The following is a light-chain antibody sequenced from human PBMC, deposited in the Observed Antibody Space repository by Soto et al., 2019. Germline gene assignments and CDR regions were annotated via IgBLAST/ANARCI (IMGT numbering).Light chain of an antibody. J-gene: IGLJ1*01. CDR1: STDFVSYNR. V-gene: IGLV2-18*02. Sequence: QSALTQPPSVSGSPGQSVTISCTGTSTDFVSYNRVSWYQQPPGTAPKLIIYEVSDRPSGISSRFSGSKSGNTASLTISGLQTEDEADYYCSSYTSSSTLFGTGTKVTV. CDR2: EVS. CDR3: SSYTSSSTL.